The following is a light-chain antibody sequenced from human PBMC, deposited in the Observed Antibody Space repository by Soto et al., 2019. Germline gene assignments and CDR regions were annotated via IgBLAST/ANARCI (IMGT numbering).Light chain of an antibody. V-gene: IGKV3-20*01. Sequence: DIVLTQSPGTLSVSPGERGTLSCRASQTINSNYLAWYQQKPGQPPSLLIYGTSSRATGIPDRFSGSGSGTDFSLTISRLEPEDSAIYYCQQYGSWTFGQGTKVEIK. CDR1: QTINSNY. CDR2: GTS. CDR3: QQYGSWT. J-gene: IGKJ1*01.